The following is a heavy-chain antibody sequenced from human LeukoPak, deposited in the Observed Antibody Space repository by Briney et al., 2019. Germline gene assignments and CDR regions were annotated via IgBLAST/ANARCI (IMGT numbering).Heavy chain of an antibody. CDR3: AKYPREIAVAGRFGY. CDR1: GFTFSSYA. Sequence: PGGSLRLSCAASGFTFSSYAMSWVRQAPGKGLEWVSAISGSGGSTYYADSVKGRFPISRDNSKNTLYLQMNSLRAEDTAVYYCAKYPREIAVAGRFGYWGQGTLVTVSS. D-gene: IGHD6-19*01. CDR2: ISGSGGST. V-gene: IGHV3-23*01. J-gene: IGHJ4*02.